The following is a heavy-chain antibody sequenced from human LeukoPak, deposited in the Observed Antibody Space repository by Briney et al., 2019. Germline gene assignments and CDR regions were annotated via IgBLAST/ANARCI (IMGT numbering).Heavy chain of an antibody. V-gene: IGHV4-34*01. CDR3: ARLHNYYDSSGYYLTSYYCYYGMDV. Sequence: SETLSLTCAVYGGSFSGYYWSWIRQPPGKGLEWIGEINHSGSTNYNPSLKSRVTISVDTSKNQFSLKLSSVTAADTAVYYCARLHNYYDSSGYYLTSYYCYYGMDVWGQGTTVTVSS. D-gene: IGHD3-22*01. J-gene: IGHJ6*02. CDR2: INHSGST. CDR1: GGSFSGYY.